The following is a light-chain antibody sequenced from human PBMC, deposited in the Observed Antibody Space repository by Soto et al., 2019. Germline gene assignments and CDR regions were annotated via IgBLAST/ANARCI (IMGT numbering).Light chain of an antibody. V-gene: IGLV6-57*02. J-gene: IGLJ2*01. Sequence: NFMLTQPHSVSESPGKTVTISCTGSSGSIANNYVQWYQQRPGSAPTTVIYENKQRPSGVPDRFSGSIDSSSNSASLTISRLKTEDEADYYCQSYDASNVVFGGGTKLTVL. CDR3: QSYDASNVV. CDR1: SGSIANNY. CDR2: ENK.